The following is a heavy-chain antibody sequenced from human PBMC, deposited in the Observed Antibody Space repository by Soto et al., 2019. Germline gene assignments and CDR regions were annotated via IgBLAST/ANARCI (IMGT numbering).Heavy chain of an antibody. Sequence: SETLSLTCTVSGGSISSYYWAWIRQPPGTGLEWIGEINHSGSTNYNPSLKSQVTISVDTSKDQFSLKLTSVTAADTAVYYCARDKITGLFDYWGQGTLVTVSS. CDR2: INHSGST. J-gene: IGHJ4*02. CDR3: ARDKITGLFDY. CDR1: GGSISSYY. V-gene: IGHV4-34*01. D-gene: IGHD2-8*02.